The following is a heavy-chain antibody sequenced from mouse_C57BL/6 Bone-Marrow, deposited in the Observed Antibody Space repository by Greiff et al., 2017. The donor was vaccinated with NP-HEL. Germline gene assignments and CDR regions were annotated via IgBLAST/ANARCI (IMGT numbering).Heavy chain of an antibody. J-gene: IGHJ1*03. CDR3: ARHPLYDYDGYFDV. CDR2: ISSGGSYT. Sequence: EVKLVESGGDLVKPGGSLKLSCAASGFTFSSYGMSWVRQTPDKRLEWVATISSGGSYTYYPDSVKGRFTISRDNAKNTLYLQMSSLKSEDTAMYYCARHPLYDYDGYFDVWGTGTTVTVSS. V-gene: IGHV5-6*01. D-gene: IGHD2-4*01. CDR1: GFTFSSYG.